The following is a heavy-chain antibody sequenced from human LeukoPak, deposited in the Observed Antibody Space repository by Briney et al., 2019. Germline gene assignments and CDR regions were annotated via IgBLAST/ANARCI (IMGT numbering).Heavy chain of an antibody. CDR2: IKKDGSEK. CDR3: ATYTNWVAGDV. V-gene: IGHV3-7*01. CDR1: GFTFSDSW. Sequence: GGSLRLSCVASGFTFSDSWMSWVRQAPGKGLELVADIKKDGSEKDYVDSVKGRFTISRDNAKNSLYLQMDSLRAEDTAVYYCATYTNWVAGDVWGQGTTVSVSS. D-gene: IGHD7-27*01. J-gene: IGHJ6*02.